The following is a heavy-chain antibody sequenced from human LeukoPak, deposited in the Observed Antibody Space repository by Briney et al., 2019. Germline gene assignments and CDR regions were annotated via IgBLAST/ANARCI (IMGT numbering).Heavy chain of an antibody. CDR2: ISSSSSYI. J-gene: IGHJ4*02. D-gene: IGHD3-22*01. V-gene: IGHV3-21*01. CDR1: GFTFSSCS. CDR3: AREEYYDSSGYSPFNY. Sequence: GGSLRLSCGASGFTFSSCSMNWVRQAPGKGLEWVSSISSSSSYIYYADSVKGRFTISRDNAKNSLYLQMNSLRAEDTAVYYCAREEYYDSSGYSPFNYWGQGTLVTVSS.